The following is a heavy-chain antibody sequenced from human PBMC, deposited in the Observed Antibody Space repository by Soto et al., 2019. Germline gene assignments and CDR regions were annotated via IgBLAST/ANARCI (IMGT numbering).Heavy chain of an antibody. CDR2: VSGSGSNT. Sequence: HLLASGGGMVQPGGSLRLSCAASGFTFSVSAMSWVRQAPGKGLECVSAVSGSGSNTYYADSVKGRFTISRDNSKNTLYLQMNSLRAEDTALYYCARGQYSSSSSWGQGTLVTVSS. D-gene: IGHD6-6*01. CDR1: GFTFSVSA. V-gene: IGHV3-23*01. J-gene: IGHJ5*02. CDR3: ARGQYSSSSS.